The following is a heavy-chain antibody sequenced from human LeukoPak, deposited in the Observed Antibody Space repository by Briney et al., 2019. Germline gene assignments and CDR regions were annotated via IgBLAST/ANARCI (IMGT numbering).Heavy chain of an antibody. CDR3: ARSSDYYDSSGYLDWFDP. D-gene: IGHD3-22*01. V-gene: IGHV4-4*07. Sequence: SETLSLTCTVSGGSISSYYWSWIRQPAGKGLEWIGRIYTSGSTNYNPSLKSRVTMSVDTSKNQFSLKLSSVTAADTAVYYCARSSDYYDSSGYLDWFDPWGQGTLVTVSS. J-gene: IGHJ5*02. CDR2: IYTSGST. CDR1: GGSISSYY.